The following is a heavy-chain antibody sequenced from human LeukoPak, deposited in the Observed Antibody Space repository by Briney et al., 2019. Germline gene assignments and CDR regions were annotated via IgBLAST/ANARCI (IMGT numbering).Heavy chain of an antibody. CDR1: GFTFSSYW. Sequence: GGSLRLSCAASGFTFSSYWMSWVRQAPGKGLEWVANIKQDGSEKNYVDSVKGRFTISRDNAKDSLYLQMNSLRAEDTAVYYCATPAYNWNYYFDYWGQGTLVSVSS. V-gene: IGHV3-7*01. CDR3: ATPAYNWNYYFDY. CDR2: IKQDGSEK. J-gene: IGHJ4*02. D-gene: IGHD1-7*01.